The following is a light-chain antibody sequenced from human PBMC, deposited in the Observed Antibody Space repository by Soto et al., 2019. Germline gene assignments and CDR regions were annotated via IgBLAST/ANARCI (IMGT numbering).Light chain of an antibody. Sequence: QSALTQPASVSGSPGQSITISWTGTSRDIGFFNYVSWYQQFPGNAPKLIIFEVTNRPSGVSNRFSASKSGNTASLTISGLQAEDGADYYCSSYTTRSTYVFGTGTKLTVL. CDR1: SRDIGFFNY. J-gene: IGLJ1*01. CDR2: EVT. CDR3: SSYTTRSTYV. V-gene: IGLV2-14*01.